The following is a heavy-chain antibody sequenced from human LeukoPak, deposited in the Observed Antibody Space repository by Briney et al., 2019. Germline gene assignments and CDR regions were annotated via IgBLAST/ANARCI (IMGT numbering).Heavy chain of an antibody. Sequence: SETLSLTCTVSGGSISSGGYYWSWIRQHPGKGLEWIGYIYYSGSTYYNPSLKSRVTISVDTSKNQFSLKLSSVTAADTAVYYCARQVSVWTTVTTFDYWGQGTLVTVSS. CDR2: IYYSGST. CDR1: GGSISSGGYY. D-gene: IGHD4-17*01. V-gene: IGHV4-31*03. CDR3: ARQVSVWTTVTTFDY. J-gene: IGHJ4*02.